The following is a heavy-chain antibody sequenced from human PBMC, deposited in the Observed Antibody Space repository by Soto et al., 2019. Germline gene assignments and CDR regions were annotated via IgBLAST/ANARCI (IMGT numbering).Heavy chain of an antibody. CDR1: GFIFNNYA. Sequence: LSLSCAASGFIFNNYAMTWVRQAPGKALEWVSTVTASGGGTFYANSVKGRFTISRDNSRNTLHLQMSSLRVEDTALYYCAKAIVTALTEKFGYWGQGNLVTVSS. V-gene: IGHV3-23*01. D-gene: IGHD2-21*02. CDR3: AKAIVTALTEKFGY. J-gene: IGHJ4*02. CDR2: VTASGGGT.